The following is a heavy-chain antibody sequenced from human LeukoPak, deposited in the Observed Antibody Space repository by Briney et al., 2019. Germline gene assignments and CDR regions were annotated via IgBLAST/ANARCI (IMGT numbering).Heavy chain of an antibody. CDR2: LSISSTI. J-gene: IGHJ4*02. D-gene: IGHD2-2*01. CDR3: ARSPALDY. Sequence: GGSLRXSXAAXGXTFSSYIMNWVRQAPGKGVEWVSYLSISSTIYYAASVKRRFTISRDNAKNSLYLQMNSLRDEDTAVYYGARSPALDYWGQGTLVTVSS. CDR1: GXTFSSYI. V-gene: IGHV3-48*02.